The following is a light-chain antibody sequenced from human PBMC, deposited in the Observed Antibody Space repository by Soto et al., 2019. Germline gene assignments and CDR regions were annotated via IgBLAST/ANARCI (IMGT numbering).Light chain of an antibody. CDR3: QQRSSWLPLT. V-gene: IGKV3-11*01. J-gene: IGKJ4*01. Sequence: EIVLTQSPATLCLSPWERATLSCRASQSVSSYLAWYQQKPGQAPRLLIYDAFNRATGVPARFSGSGSGTDFTLTISSLEPEDFAVYYCQQRSSWLPLTFGGGTKVDIK. CDR2: DAF. CDR1: QSVSSY.